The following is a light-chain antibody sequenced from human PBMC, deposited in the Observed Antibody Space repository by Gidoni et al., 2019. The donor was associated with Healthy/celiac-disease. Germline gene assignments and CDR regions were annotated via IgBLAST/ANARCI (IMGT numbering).Light chain of an antibody. V-gene: IGLV1-44*01. CDR2: SNN. CDR3: AAWDDSLNGYV. CDR1: SSNIGSNT. Sequence: QSVRTERRSPSWTPGQRVTISCSGSSSNIGSNTVNWYQQLPGTAPKLLIYSNNQRPSGVPDRFSGSKSGTSASLAISGLQSEDEADYYCAAWDDSLNGYVFGTGTKVTVL. J-gene: IGLJ1*01.